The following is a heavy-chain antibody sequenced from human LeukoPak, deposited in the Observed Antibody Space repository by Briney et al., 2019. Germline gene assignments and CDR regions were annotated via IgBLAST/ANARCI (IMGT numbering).Heavy chain of an antibody. J-gene: IGHJ6*04. Sequence: PGGSLRLSCAASGFTFSSYAMHWVRQAPGKGLEWVAVISYDGSNKYYADPVKGRFTISRDNSKNTLYLQMNSLRAEDTAVYYCARVRCSGGSCYLTNGMDVWGKGTTVTVSS. CDR1: GFTFSSYA. CDR2: ISYDGSNK. D-gene: IGHD2-15*01. V-gene: IGHV3-30*04. CDR3: ARVRCSGGSCYLTNGMDV.